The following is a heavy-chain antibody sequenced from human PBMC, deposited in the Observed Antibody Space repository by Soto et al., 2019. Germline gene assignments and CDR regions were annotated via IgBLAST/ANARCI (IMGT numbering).Heavy chain of an antibody. CDR2: IYYSGST. Sequence: QLQLQESGPGLVKPSETLSLTCTVSGGSISSSSYYWGWIRQPPGKGLEWIGSIYYSGSTYYNPSLKSRVTISVDTSKNQFSLKLSSVTAADTAVYYCARQYYYYGSGSYYKPYYFDYWGQGTLVTVSS. V-gene: IGHV4-39*01. CDR1: GGSISSSSYY. CDR3: ARQYYYYGSGSYYKPYYFDY. J-gene: IGHJ4*02. D-gene: IGHD3-10*01.